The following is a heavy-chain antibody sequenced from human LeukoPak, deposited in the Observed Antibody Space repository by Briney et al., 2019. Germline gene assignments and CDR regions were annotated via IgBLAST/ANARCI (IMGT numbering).Heavy chain of an antibody. Sequence: GGSLRLSCSASGFTFSSYAMHWVRQAPGKGLEYVSAISSNGGSTYYADSVRGRFTISRDNSKNTLYLQMSSLRAEDTAVYYCVKGYSGSSYDAFDIWGQGTMVTVSS. CDR3: VKGYSGSSYDAFDI. CDR2: ISSNGGST. CDR1: GFTFSSYA. J-gene: IGHJ3*02. D-gene: IGHD1-26*01. V-gene: IGHV3-64D*06.